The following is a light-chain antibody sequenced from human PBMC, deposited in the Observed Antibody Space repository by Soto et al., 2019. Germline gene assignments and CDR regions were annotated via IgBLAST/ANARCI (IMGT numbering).Light chain of an antibody. CDR1: QSVRSNY. CDR3: HQYTSTPGT. V-gene: IGKV3-20*01. CDR2: GAS. J-gene: IGKJ2*01. Sequence: IVLTQSPGTLSLSPGETATLSCRASQSVRSNYLAWYQQKPGQAPRLLFYGASSRATGIPDRFSGSGSGAEFTLTINRLEPEDLAVYYWHQYTSTPGTFGPGTKLEIK.